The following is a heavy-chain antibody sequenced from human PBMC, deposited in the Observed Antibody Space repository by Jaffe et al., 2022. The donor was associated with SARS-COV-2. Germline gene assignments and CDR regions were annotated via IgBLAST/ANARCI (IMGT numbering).Heavy chain of an antibody. D-gene: IGHD3-10*01. Sequence: QVLLVQSGAEVKKPGASVKVSCKTSGYTFTSYGMHWVRQAPGQRPEWMAWINTGNGNTRRSQKFQNRVTITRDTSASTAYMELSSLTSEDTALYYCARSGYFGSGMDGGWVDPWGQGTLVTVSS. J-gene: IGHJ5*02. CDR3: ARSGYFGSGMDGGWVDP. CDR2: INTGNGNT. V-gene: IGHV1-3*04. CDR1: GYTFTSYG.